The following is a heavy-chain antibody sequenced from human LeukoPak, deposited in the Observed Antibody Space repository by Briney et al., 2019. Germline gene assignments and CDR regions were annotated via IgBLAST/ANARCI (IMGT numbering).Heavy chain of an antibody. D-gene: IGHD1-20*01. V-gene: IGHV4-39*07. CDR2: IYYSGST. CDR1: GGSISSSSYY. CDR3: ARERYNWNLGDY. J-gene: IGHJ4*02. Sequence: RSSETLSLTCTVSGGSISSSSYYWGWIRQPPGKGLEWIGSIYYSGSTYYNPSLKSRVTISVDTSKNQFSLKLSSVTAADTAVYYCARERYNWNLGDYWGQGTLVTVSS.